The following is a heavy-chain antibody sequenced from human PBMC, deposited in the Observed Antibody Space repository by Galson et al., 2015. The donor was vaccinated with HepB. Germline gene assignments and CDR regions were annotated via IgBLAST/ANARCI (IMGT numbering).Heavy chain of an antibody. J-gene: IGHJ4*02. CDR2: ISYDGSNK. D-gene: IGHD6-19*01. V-gene: IGHV3-30-3*01. CDR3: ARDPERSGSSLDY. CDR1: GFTFSSYA. Sequence: SLRLSCAASGFTFSSYAMHWVRQAPGKGLEWVAVISYDGSNKYYADSVKGRFTISRDNSKNTLYLQMNSLRAEDTAVYYCARDPERSGSSLDYWGQGTLVTVSS.